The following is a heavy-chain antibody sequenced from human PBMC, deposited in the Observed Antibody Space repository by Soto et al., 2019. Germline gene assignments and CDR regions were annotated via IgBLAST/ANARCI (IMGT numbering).Heavy chain of an antibody. CDR1: GFTFSSYA. V-gene: IGHV3-30*14. J-gene: IGHJ6*02. CDR3: ARDEIRFSLASGLDV. D-gene: IGHD3-16*02. CDR2: ISYDGTNK. Sequence: QVQLVESGGGVVQPGRPLRLSCAASGFTFSSYAMHWVRQAPGKGLEWVAVISYDGTNKYYADSVKGRFTISRDNSXXTLTLEMNSLRGQDTAGYYCARDEIRFSLASGLDVWGQGTTVAASS.